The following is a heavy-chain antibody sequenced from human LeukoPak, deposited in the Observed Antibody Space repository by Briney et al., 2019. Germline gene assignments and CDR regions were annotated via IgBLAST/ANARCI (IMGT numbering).Heavy chain of an antibody. D-gene: IGHD3-9*01. Sequence: SETLSLTCTVSGGSMSHHWSWIRQSPGKGLEWIGYISYSGSTNYNPSLKSRVTISVDTSKNQFSLKLSSVTAADTAVYYCARLGYDILTGYDYWGQGTLVTVSS. V-gene: IGHV4-59*08. J-gene: IGHJ4*02. CDR2: ISYSGST. CDR1: GGSMSHH. CDR3: ARLGYDILTGYDY.